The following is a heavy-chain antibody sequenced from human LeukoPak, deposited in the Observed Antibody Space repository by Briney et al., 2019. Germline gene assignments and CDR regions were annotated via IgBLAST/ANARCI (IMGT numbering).Heavy chain of an antibody. V-gene: IGHV1-18*01. CDR2: ISAYNGNT. CDR1: GYTFTSYG. Sequence: ASVKVSCKASGYTFTSYGISWVRQAPGQGLEWMGWISAYNGNTNYAQKFQGRVTMTTDTSTSTAYMELRSLRSDDTAVYYCARGAPTYTVTPSSFDYWGQGTLVAVSS. J-gene: IGHJ4*02. CDR3: ARGAPTYTVTPSSFDY. D-gene: IGHD4-11*01.